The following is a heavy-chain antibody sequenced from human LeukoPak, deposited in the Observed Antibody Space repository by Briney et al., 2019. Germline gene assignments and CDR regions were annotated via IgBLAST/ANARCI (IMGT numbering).Heavy chain of an antibody. CDR3: ARRYYDILAGPGAFDI. CDR1: GYSFTSYW. J-gene: IGHJ3*02. V-gene: IGHV5-51*01. CDR2: IYPGDSDT. Sequence: GESLKISCKGSGYSFTSYWIGWVGQMPGKGLEWMGIIYPGDSDTRYSTSFQGQVTISADKSISTAYLQWSSLKASDTAMYYCARRYYDILAGPGAFDIWGQGTMVTVSS. D-gene: IGHD3-9*01.